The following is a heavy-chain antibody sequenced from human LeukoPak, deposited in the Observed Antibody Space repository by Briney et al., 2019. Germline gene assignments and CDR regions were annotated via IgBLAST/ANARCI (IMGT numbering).Heavy chain of an antibody. J-gene: IGHJ4*02. CDR1: GGSINNYY. V-gene: IGHV4-4*07. D-gene: IGHD4-11*01. Sequence: PSETLSLTCTVSGGSINNYYWSWIRQPAGKGLEWIGRVYTGGSTNYNPSLKSRVTVSLVTSKNQFSLKLSSVTAADTAVYYCAKMTPVTSFQLLVLDSWGPGTLVTISS. CDR2: VYTGGST. CDR3: AKMTPVTSFQLLVLDS.